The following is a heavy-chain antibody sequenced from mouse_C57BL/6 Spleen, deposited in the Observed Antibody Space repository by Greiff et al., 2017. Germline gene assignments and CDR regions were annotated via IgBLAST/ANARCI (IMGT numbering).Heavy chain of an antibody. CDR1: GYTFTSYW. J-gene: IGHJ4*01. Sequence: VQLQESGAELVRPGSSVKLSCKASGYTFTSYWMDWVKQRPGQGLEWIGNIYPSDSETHYNQKFKDKATLTVDKSSSTAYMQLSSLTSEDSAVYYCARGATNYYAMDYWGQGTSVTVSS. V-gene: IGHV1-61*01. CDR2: IYPSDSET. CDR3: ARGATNYYAMDY. D-gene: IGHD6-1*01.